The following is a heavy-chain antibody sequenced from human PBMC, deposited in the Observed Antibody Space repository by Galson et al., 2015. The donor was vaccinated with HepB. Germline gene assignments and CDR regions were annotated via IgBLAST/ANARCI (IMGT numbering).Heavy chain of an antibody. D-gene: IGHD2-15*01. Sequence: CAASGFTVRSNYMSWVRQAPGKGLEWVSVIYSGGSTYYADSVKGRFTISRDNSKNTLYLQMNSLRAEDTAVYYCARDLGGVVYDPWGQGTLVTVSS. CDR2: IYSGGST. V-gene: IGHV3-53*05. J-gene: IGHJ5*02. CDR1: GFTVRSNY. CDR3: ARDLGGVVYDP.